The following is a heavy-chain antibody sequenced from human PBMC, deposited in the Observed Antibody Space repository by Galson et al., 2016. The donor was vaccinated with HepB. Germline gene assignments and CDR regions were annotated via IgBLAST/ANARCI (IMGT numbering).Heavy chain of an antibody. CDR2: VSWDATTI. J-gene: IGHJ4*02. CDR1: GFTFVDYT. CDR3: ARETTIWGNGFQY. D-gene: IGHD4-23*01. Sequence: LRLSCAASGFTFVDYTMHWVRQAPGKGLAWVSLVSWDATTIYYADSVKGRFTITRDNSKNSLYLQMNSLTSEDTALYYCARETTIWGNGFQYWGQGTLVTVSS. V-gene: IGHV3-43*01.